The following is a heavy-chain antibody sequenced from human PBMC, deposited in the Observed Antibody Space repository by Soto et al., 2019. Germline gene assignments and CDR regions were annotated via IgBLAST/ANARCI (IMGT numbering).Heavy chain of an antibody. V-gene: IGHV3-33*01. CDR2: IWFDGTNK. CDR3: ARDYMVATYVEGMDV. D-gene: IGHD5-12*01. Sequence: QLVESGGGVVQPGRSLRLSCAASGFTFSSYAMHWVRQAPGKGLEWVAVIWFDGTNKYYADSVKGRVTISRDNSKNTVYLQMNSLRVEDTAVYYCARDYMVATYVEGMDVWGPGTTVTVSS. CDR1: GFTFSSYA. J-gene: IGHJ6*02.